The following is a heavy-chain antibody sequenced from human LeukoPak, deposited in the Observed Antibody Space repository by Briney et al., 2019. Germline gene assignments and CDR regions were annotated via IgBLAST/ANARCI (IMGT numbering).Heavy chain of an antibody. Sequence: ASVKVSCKASGYTFTSYGISWVRQAPGQGLEWMGWISAYNGNTNYAQKLQGRVTMTADTSTSTAYMELRSLRSDDTAVYYCASAVLHGYYYYMDVWGKGTTVTVSS. CDR1: GYTFTSYG. CDR3: ASAVLHGYYYYMDV. J-gene: IGHJ6*03. V-gene: IGHV1-18*01. D-gene: IGHD2-15*01. CDR2: ISAYNGNT.